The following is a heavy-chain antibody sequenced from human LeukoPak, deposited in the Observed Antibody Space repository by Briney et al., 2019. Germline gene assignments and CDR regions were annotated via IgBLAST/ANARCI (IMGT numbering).Heavy chain of an antibody. CDR1: GFTFSTFA. CDR2: FSGSGGST. D-gene: IGHD2/OR15-2a*01. Sequence: GGSLRLSCAASGFTFSTFAMIWVRQPPGKGLEWVSAFSGSGGSTYYANSVKGRFTISRDNSKNTLYLQMNSLRAEDTAVYYCARSGLSRFGFWGQGTLVTVSS. CDR3: ARSGLSRFGF. V-gene: IGHV3-23*01. J-gene: IGHJ4*02.